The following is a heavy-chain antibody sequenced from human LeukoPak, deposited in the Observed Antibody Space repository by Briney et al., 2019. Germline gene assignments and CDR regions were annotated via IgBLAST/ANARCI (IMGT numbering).Heavy chain of an antibody. D-gene: IGHD2-21*01. J-gene: IGHJ4*02. Sequence: GGSLRLSCAASGFTFSSYGMSWVRQAPGKGPEWVSAISGSGGSTYYADSVKGRFTISRDSSKNTLYLQMNRLRAEDAAVYYCAKAPVTTCSGAYCYPFDYWGQGTLVTVSS. CDR3: AKAPVTTCSGAYCYPFDY. CDR1: GFTFSSYG. V-gene: IGHV3-23*01. CDR2: ISGSGGST.